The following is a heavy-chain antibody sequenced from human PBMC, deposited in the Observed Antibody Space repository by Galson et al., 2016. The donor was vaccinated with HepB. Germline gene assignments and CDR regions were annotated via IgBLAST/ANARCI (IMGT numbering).Heavy chain of an antibody. Sequence: SETLSLTCIVSGGSVRSDDHYWNWIRQSPGRGPEWIGYIYYSGVTNYSPSLESRITIPIDTSKNQFSLKPRSLTAADTAVYYCARCGARDYYGSSGPYFDAWGQGTLVTVSS. V-gene: IGHV4-61*08. J-gene: IGHJ5*02. CDR2: IYYSGVT. CDR3: ARCGARDYYGSSGPYFDA. D-gene: IGHD3-22*01. CDR1: GGSVRSDDHY.